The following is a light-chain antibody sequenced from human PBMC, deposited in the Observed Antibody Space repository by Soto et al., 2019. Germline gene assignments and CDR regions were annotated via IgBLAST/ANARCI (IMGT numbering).Light chain of an antibody. CDR1: QSVSYY. V-gene: IGKV3-15*01. J-gene: IGKJ5*01. CDR3: QQYNNWPPIT. Sequence: EIVLTQSPGILSLSPGERATLSCRASQSVSYYLAWYQQKPGQAPRLLIYGASTRATGIPARFSGSGSGTEFTLTISSLQSEDFAVYYCQQYNNWPPITFGQGTRLEI. CDR2: GAS.